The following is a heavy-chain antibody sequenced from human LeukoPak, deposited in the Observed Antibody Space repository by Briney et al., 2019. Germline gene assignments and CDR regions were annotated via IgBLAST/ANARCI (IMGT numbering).Heavy chain of an antibody. CDR2: IYTSGST. Sequence: SETLSLTCTVSGGSISSYYWSWIRQPAGKGLEWIARIYTSGSTNYNPSLKSRVTMSVDTSKNQFALKLSSVTAADTAVYYCARGPTYSSSWYFDYWGQGTLVTVSS. CDR1: GGSISSYY. D-gene: IGHD6-13*01. J-gene: IGHJ4*02. V-gene: IGHV4-4*07. CDR3: ARGPTYSSSWYFDY.